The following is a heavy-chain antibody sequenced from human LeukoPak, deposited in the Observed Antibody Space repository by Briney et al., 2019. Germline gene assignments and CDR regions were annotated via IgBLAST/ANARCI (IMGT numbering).Heavy chain of an antibody. Sequence: SVKVSCKASGGTFSSYAISWVRQAPGQRLEWMGRIIPIFGTANYAQKFQGRVTITTDESTSTAYMELSSLRSEDTAVYYCARENYYDSSGYYLDYWGQGTLVTVSS. CDR1: GGTFSSYA. J-gene: IGHJ4*02. V-gene: IGHV1-69*05. CDR2: IIPIFGTA. D-gene: IGHD3-22*01. CDR3: ARENYYDSSGYYLDY.